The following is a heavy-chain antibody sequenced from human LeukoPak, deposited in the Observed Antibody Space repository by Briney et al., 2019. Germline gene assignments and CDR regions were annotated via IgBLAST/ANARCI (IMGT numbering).Heavy chain of an antibody. D-gene: IGHD3-10*01. CDR2: ISGSGGST. CDR3: AKDRGYHGDYFDY. CDR1: GFTFSSYA. Sequence: PGGSLRLSCAASGFTFSSYATSWVRQPQGKGLEWVSGISGSGGSTYYADSVKGRLTISRDNSKNTLYLQMNSLRAEDTAVYYCAKDRGYHGDYFDYWGQGTLVTVSS. J-gene: IGHJ4*02. V-gene: IGHV3-23*01.